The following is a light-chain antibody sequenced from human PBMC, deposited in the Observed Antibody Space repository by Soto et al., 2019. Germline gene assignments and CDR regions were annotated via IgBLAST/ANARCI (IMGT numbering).Light chain of an antibody. CDR3: QQYETFSGT. J-gene: IGKJ1*01. CDR2: DAS. Sequence: EIVFTQSPATLSLSPGERATLSCRASQSVSSYLAWYQQKPGQAPRLLIYDASNRATGIPARFSGSGSGTDFTLTIASLQPDDFATYYCQQYETFSGTFGPGTKVDI. V-gene: IGKV3-11*01. CDR1: QSVSSY.